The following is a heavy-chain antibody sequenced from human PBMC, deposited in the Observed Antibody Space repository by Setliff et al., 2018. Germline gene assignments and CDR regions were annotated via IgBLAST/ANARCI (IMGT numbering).Heavy chain of an antibody. Sequence: PSETLSLTCNVSGVSISSYYWSWVRQPPGKGLEWIGDIYKGGSTYYNPSLRSRVSMSLDTSKRQVSLNLNSVTAADTGVYYCATRTFAVIPHSGLGLDYFYGMDVWGRGTTVTVSS. J-gene: IGHJ6*02. CDR2: IYKGGST. CDR3: ATRTFAVIPHSGLGLDYFYGMDV. CDR1: GVSISSYY. V-gene: IGHV4-59*04. D-gene: IGHD2-21*01.